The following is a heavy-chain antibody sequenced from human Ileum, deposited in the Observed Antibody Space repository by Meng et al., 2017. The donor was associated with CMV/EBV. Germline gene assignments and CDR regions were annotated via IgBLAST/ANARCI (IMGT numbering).Heavy chain of an antibody. D-gene: IGHD3/OR15-3a*01. V-gene: IGHV3-66*02. J-gene: IGHJ4*02. Sequence: GESLKISCAASGFIFSNYALSRVRQAPGKGLEWVSAIYSDGSTYYVDSVKGRFTISRDNSKNTLHLQVNSLRSEDTALYYCARGAVNPGLFDYWGQGTLVTVSS. CDR1: GFIFSNYA. CDR3: ARGAVNPGLFDY. CDR2: IYSDGST.